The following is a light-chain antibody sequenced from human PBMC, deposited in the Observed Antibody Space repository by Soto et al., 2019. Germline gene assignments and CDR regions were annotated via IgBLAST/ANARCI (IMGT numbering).Light chain of an antibody. Sequence: ETLMTQCPATVSVSPLEVATVSFRASQSVSSHLAWYQHKPGQAPRLLFYDASTRATGIPARFSGSGSGTEFTLTISSLQSEDFAVYYCQQYNNWTPITFGQGTRTEI. CDR2: DAS. V-gene: IGKV3-15*01. CDR3: QQYNNWTPIT. J-gene: IGKJ5*01. CDR1: QSVSSH.